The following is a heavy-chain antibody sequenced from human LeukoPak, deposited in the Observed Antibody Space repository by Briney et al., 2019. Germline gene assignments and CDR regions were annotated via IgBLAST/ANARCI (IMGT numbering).Heavy chain of an antibody. V-gene: IGHV3-30*18. D-gene: IGHD3-22*01. CDR3: AKEPQYYYDSSGYHLGFDY. CDR1: GFTFGSYG. Sequence: PGRSLRLSCAASGFTFGSYGMHWVRQAPGKGLEWVAVISYDGSNKYYADSVKGRFTISRDNSKNTLYLQMNSLRAEDTAVYYCAKEPQYYYDSSGYHLGFDYWGQGTLVTVSS. CDR2: ISYDGSNK. J-gene: IGHJ4*02.